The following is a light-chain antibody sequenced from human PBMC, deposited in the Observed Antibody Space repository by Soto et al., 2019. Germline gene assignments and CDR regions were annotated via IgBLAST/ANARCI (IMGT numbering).Light chain of an antibody. CDR1: SSDVGGYNF. CDR3: CSYAGSSDVV. CDR2: EVN. Sequence: QSALTQPASVSGSPGQSITISCTGTSSDVGGYNFVSWYQQHPAEAPRLMLYEVNKRPSGVSNRFSGSKSGNTASLTISGLQADDESYYYCCSYAGSSDVVFGGGTKVTVL. J-gene: IGLJ2*01. V-gene: IGLV2-23*02.